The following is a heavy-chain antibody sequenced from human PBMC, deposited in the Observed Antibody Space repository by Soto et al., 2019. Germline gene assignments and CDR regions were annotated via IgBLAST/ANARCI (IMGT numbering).Heavy chain of an antibody. CDR3: AKILAPYYDFWSGYPGGIDY. V-gene: IGHV3-23*01. Sequence: LRLSCAASGFTFSSYAISWVRQAPGKGLEWVSAISGSGGSTYYADSVKGRFTISRDNSKSTLYLQMNSLRAEDTAVYYCAKILAPYYDFWSGYPGGIDYWGQGTLVTVSS. CDR1: GFTFSSYA. J-gene: IGHJ4*02. D-gene: IGHD3-3*01. CDR2: ISGSGGST.